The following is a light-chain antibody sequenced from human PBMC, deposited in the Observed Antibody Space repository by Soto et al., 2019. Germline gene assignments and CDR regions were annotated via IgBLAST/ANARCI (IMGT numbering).Light chain of an antibody. V-gene: IGKV3-20*01. J-gene: IGKJ2*01. Sequence: ESVLTQSPGTLSLSPGERATLSCRASQTGNSRYLTWYQHKPGQAPRLLIYGASIRAPGIPDRFSGSRSGANFTLTITRLDPEDFAVYYCQQFDDSRPAFTFGQGTKLEI. CDR1: QTGNSRY. CDR2: GAS. CDR3: QQFDDSRPAFT.